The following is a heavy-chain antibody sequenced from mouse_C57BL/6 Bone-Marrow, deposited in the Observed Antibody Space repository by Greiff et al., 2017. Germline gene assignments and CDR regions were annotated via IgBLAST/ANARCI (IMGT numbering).Heavy chain of an antibody. Sequence: QVQLQQPGAELVRPGTSVKLSCKASGYTFTSYWMHWVKQRPGQGLEWIGVIDPSDSYTNYNHKFKGKATLTVDTSSSTAYMRLSSMTSEGSAVYYCARPFIRWYFDYWGQGTTLPVSS. CDR1: GYTFTSYW. D-gene: IGHD1-2*01. V-gene: IGHV1-59*01. CDR2: IDPSDSYT. CDR3: ARPFIRWYFDY. J-gene: IGHJ2*01.